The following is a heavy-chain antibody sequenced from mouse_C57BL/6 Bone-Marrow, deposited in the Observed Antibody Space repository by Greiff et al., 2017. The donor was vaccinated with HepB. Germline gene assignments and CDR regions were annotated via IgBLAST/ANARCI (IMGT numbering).Heavy chain of an antibody. J-gene: IGHJ1*03. CDR2: ISSGGDYI. CDR1: GFTFSSYA. Sequence: EVMLVESGEGLVKPGGSLKLSCAASGFTFSSYAMSWVRQTPEKRLEWVAYISSGGDYIYYADTVKGRFTISRDNARNTLYLQMSSLKSEDTAMYYCTRDNNPYWYFDVWGTVTTVTVSS. D-gene: IGHD6-1*01. CDR3: TRDNNPYWYFDV. V-gene: IGHV5-9-1*02.